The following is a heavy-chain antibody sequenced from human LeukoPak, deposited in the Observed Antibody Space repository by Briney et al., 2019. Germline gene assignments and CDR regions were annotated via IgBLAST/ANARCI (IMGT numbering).Heavy chain of an antibody. D-gene: IGHD6-19*01. CDR3: ARDLYDIAVAGRFDY. V-gene: IGHV1-18*04. Sequence: ASVKVSCKAPGYTFTSYGISWVRQAPGQGLEWMGWISAYNGNTNYAQKLQGRVTMTTDTSTSTAYMELRSLRSDDTAVYYCARDLYDIAVAGRFDYWGQGTLVTVSS. CDR1: GYTFTSYG. CDR2: ISAYNGNT. J-gene: IGHJ4*02.